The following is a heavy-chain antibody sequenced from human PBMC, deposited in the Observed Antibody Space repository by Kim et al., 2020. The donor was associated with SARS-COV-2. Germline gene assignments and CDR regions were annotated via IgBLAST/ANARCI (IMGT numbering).Heavy chain of an antibody. V-gene: IGHV5-51*01. Sequence: GESLKISCKGSGYSFTSYWIGWVRQMPGKGLEWMGIIYPGDSDTRYSPSFQGQVTISADKSISTAYLQWSSLKASDTAMYYCARLIGDNVYCSSTSCTTNYFDYWGQGTLVTVSS. CDR2: IYPGDSDT. CDR3: ARLIGDNVYCSSTSCTTNYFDY. D-gene: IGHD2-2*01. J-gene: IGHJ4*02. CDR1: GYSFTSYW.